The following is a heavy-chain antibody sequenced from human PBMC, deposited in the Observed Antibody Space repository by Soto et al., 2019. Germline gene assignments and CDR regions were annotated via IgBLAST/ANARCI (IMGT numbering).Heavy chain of an antibody. J-gene: IGHJ3*02. Sequence: PXGXXXLSCAASGFTFSSYAMSWVRQAPGKGLEWVSAISGSGGSTYYADSVKGRFTISRDNSKNTLYLQINSLRAEDTAVYYCANWIVCCYRARLGKSCAFAFDIWGQGTMVTVSS. V-gene: IGHV3-23*01. CDR2: ISGSGGST. D-gene: IGHD2-15*01. CDR1: GFTFSSYA. CDR3: ANWIVCCYRARLGKSCAFAFDI.